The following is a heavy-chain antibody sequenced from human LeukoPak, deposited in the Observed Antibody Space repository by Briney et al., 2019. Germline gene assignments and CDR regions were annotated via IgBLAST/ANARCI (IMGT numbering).Heavy chain of an antibody. Sequence: PGGSLRLSRAASGFTFSSYDMNWVRQAPGKGLEWVSYISSSGSATYYADSVKGRFTISRDIAKKSLYLQMNSLRAEDTAVYYCTRWDYWGQGILVAVSS. CDR1: GFTFSSYD. J-gene: IGHJ4*02. CDR2: ISSSGSAT. V-gene: IGHV3-48*03. CDR3: TRWDY.